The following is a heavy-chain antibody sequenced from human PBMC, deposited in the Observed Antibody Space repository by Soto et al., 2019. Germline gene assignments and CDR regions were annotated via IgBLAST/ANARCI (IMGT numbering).Heavy chain of an antibody. CDR2: IYYSGST. V-gene: IGHV4-59*01. CDR3: ARESGSYDPLDY. Sequence: LETLSLTCTVSGVSITSYYWSWIRQPPGKGLEWVGYIYYSGSTRYNPSLKSRVTISIDTSKSQFSMKMTSVTAADTAMYYCARESGSYDPLDYWGQGTLVTVSS. CDR1: GVSITSYY. J-gene: IGHJ4*02. D-gene: IGHD1-26*01.